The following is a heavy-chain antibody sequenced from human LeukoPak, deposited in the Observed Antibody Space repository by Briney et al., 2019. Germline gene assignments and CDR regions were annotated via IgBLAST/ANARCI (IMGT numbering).Heavy chain of an antibody. CDR2: ITGSSGSR. Sequence: PGGSLRLSCAASGFTFDSFAVSWVRQAPGKGLDWVSTITGSSGSRYYADSVKGRFTISRDNSKNTLYLQMNGLRAEDTALYYCAKLYCVSSGCYYDHWGQGALVTVSS. CDR3: AKLYCVSSGCYYDH. V-gene: IGHV3-23*01. D-gene: IGHD2-2*01. J-gene: IGHJ4*02. CDR1: GFTFDSFA.